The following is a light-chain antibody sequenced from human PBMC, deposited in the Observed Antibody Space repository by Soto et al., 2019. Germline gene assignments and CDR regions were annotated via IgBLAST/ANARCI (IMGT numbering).Light chain of an antibody. CDR2: LNSDGSH. J-gene: IGLJ2*01. V-gene: IGLV4-69*01. Sequence: QSVLTQSPSASASLGASVKLTCTLSSGHNSYAIAWHQQLPEKGPRYLMKLNSDGSHNKGDGIPDRFSGSSSGAERYLTISSLQSEDEADYYCQTWGTGIAVFGGGTKLTVL. CDR3: QTWGTGIAV. CDR1: SGHNSYA.